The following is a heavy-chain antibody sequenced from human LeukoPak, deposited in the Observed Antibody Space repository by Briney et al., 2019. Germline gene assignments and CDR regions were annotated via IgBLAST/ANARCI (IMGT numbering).Heavy chain of an antibody. CDR1: GYTFTSYG. J-gene: IGHJ5*02. CDR2: ISAYNGNT. V-gene: IGHV1-18*01. Sequence: ASVKVSCKASGYTFTSYGIRWVRQAPGQGLEWMGWISAYNGNTNYAQKPQGRVTMTTDTSTSTAYMELRSLRSDDTAVYYCARDSLLWVQWFGELFGNWFDPWGQGTLVTVSS. CDR3: ARDSLLWVQWFGELFGNWFDP. D-gene: IGHD3-10*01.